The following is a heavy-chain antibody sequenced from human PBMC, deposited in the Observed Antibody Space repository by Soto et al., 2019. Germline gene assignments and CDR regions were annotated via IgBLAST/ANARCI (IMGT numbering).Heavy chain of an antibody. Sequence: SETLSLTCTVSGVSISSSYWSWIRQPPGKGLEWIGYIYYSGSTNYNPSLKSRVTISVDTSKNQFSLKLSSVTAADTAVYYCAGTGQGVAPHFDYWGQGTLVTVSS. V-gene: IGHV4-59*08. D-gene: IGHD3-3*01. CDR3: AGTGQGVAPHFDY. CDR2: IYYSGST. CDR1: GVSISSSY. J-gene: IGHJ4*02.